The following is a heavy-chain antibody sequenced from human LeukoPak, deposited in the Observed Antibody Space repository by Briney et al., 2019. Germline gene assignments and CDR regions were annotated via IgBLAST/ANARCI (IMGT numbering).Heavy chain of an antibody. V-gene: IGHV3-30*04. CDR1: GFTFSSYA. J-gene: IGHJ6*02. CDR2: ISYDGSNK. CDR3: AKDREYSYGYTYYYYYGLDV. Sequence: GGSLRLYCSASGFTFSSYAMHWVRQAPGKGWEWVVVISYDGSNKYYADSMKGRFTISRDNSKNTLYLQMNSLRAEDTAVFYCAKDREYSYGYTYYYYYGLDVWGQGTTVTVSS. D-gene: IGHD5-18*01.